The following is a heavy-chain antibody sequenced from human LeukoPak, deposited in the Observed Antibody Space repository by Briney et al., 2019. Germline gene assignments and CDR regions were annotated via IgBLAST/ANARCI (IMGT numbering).Heavy chain of an antibody. CDR2: IIPILGIA. V-gene: IGHV1-69*04. D-gene: IGHD3-10*01. Sequence: GASVKVSCKASGGTFSSYAISWVRQAPGQGLEWMGRIIPILGIANYAQKFQSRVTITADKSTSTAYMELSSLRSEDTAVYYCARPSMVRGEANWFDPWGQGTLVTVSS. CDR1: GGTFSSYA. CDR3: ARPSMVRGEANWFDP. J-gene: IGHJ5*02.